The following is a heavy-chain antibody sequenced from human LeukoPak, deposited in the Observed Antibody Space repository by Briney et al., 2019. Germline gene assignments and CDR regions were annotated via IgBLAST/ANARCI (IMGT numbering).Heavy chain of an antibody. CDR1: GFTFSGSA. J-gene: IGHJ5*02. Sequence: GGSLRLSCAASGFTFSGSAMHWVRQASGKGLEWVGRIRSKADSYATAYAASVKGRFTISRDDSKNTAYLQMNSLKTEDTAVYYCTRLNPLNWFDPWGQGTLVTVSS. CDR2: IRSKADSYAT. V-gene: IGHV3-73*01. CDR3: TRLNPLNWFDP.